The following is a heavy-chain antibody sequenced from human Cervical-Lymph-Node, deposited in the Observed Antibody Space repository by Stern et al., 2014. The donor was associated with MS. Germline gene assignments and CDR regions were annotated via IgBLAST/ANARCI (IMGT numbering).Heavy chain of an antibody. CDR1: GFTFSTYA. D-gene: IGHD5-12*01. Sequence: DQLVESGGGVVQPGRSLRLSCAASGFTFSTYAMHWVRQAPGKGLARVAVVSYDGGNKYYADSVRGRFTISRDNSKNTLYLQMNSLRAEDTAVYYCAGAPLWWLRDYWGQGTLVTVSS. CDR2: VSYDGGNK. J-gene: IGHJ4*02. CDR3: AGAPLWWLRDY. V-gene: IGHV3-30*04.